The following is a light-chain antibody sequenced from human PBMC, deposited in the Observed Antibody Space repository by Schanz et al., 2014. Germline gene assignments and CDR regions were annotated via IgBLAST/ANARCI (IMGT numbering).Light chain of an antibody. CDR3: QHYDNWPPLT. Sequence: DIVMTQSPDSLAVSLGERATINCKSSQSVLYSSNNKNYLAWYQQKPGQPPKLLIYWASTRESGVPDRFSGSGSGTDFTLTISSLQAEDVAVYYCQHYDNWPPLTFGGGTKVEIK. J-gene: IGKJ4*01. CDR1: QSVLYSSNNKNY. V-gene: IGKV4-1*01. CDR2: WAS.